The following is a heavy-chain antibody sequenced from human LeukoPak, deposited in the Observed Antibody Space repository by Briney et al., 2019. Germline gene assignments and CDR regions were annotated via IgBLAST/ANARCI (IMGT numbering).Heavy chain of an antibody. J-gene: IGHJ5*02. CDR2: IKSKTDGGTT. Sequence: WIRQPPGKGLEWVGRIKSKTDGGTTDYAAPVEGRFTISRDDSENTLYLQMNSLKSEDTAVYYCSTDQGYGSGSYYWFDPWGQGTLVTVSS. D-gene: IGHD3-10*01. CDR3: STDQGYGSGSYYWFDP. V-gene: IGHV3-15*01.